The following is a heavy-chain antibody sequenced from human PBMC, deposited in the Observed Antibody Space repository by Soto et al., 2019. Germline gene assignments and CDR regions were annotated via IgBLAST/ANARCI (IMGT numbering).Heavy chain of an antibody. CDR1: GFTFSSYG. D-gene: IGHD2-21*02. CDR2: ISYDGSNK. J-gene: IGHJ4*02. Sequence: GGSLRLSCAASGFTFSSYGMHWVRQAPGKGLEWVAVISYDGSNKYYADSVKGRFTISRDNSKNTLYLQMNSLRAEDTAVYYCAKDLGDIVVVTAIRWGFDYWGQGTLVTVSS. V-gene: IGHV3-30*18. CDR3: AKDLGDIVVVTAIRWGFDY.